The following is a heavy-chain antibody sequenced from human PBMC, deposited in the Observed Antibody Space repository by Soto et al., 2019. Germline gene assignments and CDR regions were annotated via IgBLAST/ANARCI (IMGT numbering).Heavy chain of an antibody. CDR3: ARGIEMATIWGSYYGMDV. V-gene: IGHV4-59*01. D-gene: IGHD5-12*01. J-gene: IGHJ6*02. CDR1: GGSISSYY. Sequence: SETLSLTCTVSGGSISSYYWSWIRQPPGKGLEWIGYIYYSGSTNYNPSLKSRVTISVDTSKNQFSLKLSSVTAADTAVYYCARGIEMATIWGSYYGMDVWGQGTTVTVPS. CDR2: IYYSGST.